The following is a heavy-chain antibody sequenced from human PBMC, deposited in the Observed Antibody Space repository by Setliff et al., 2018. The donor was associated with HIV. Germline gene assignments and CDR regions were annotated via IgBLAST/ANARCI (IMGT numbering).Heavy chain of an antibody. D-gene: IGHD1-26*01. V-gene: IGHV1-2*02. Sequence: ASVKVSCKASGYTFTGYYIHWVRQAPGQGLEWMGWIIPNSDDTNYAQKFQGRVTMTRDTSISTAYMEMSRLRSDDTAIYYCARDIVGATTYRSLWGQGTLVTVS. CDR1: GYTFTGYY. CDR3: ARDIVGATTYRSL. J-gene: IGHJ4*02. CDR2: IIPNSDDT.